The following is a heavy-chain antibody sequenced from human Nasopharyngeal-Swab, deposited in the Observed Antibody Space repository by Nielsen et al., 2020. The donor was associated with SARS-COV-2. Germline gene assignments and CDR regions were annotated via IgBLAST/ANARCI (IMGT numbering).Heavy chain of an antibody. CDR2: ISYDGSNK. V-gene: IGHV3-30*18. D-gene: IGHD1-26*01. Sequence: WIRQPPGKGLEWVAVISYDGSNKYYANSVKGRFTISRDNSKNTLYLQMNSLRAEGTAVYYWAKDPYRGWEPPNFDYWGQGTLVTVSS. J-gene: IGHJ4*02. CDR3: AKDPYRGWEPPNFDY.